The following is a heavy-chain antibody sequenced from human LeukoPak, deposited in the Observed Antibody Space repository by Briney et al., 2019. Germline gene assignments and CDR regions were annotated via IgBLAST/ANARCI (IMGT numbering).Heavy chain of an antibody. D-gene: IGHD3-22*01. Sequence: ASVKVSCKASGYTFTSYGISWVRQAPGQGLEWMGWISAYNGNTNYAQKLQGRVTMTRDTSISTAYMELSRLRSDDTAVYYCARMGLGYYDSSGYFDYWGQGTLVTVSS. CDR3: ARMGLGYYDSSGYFDY. J-gene: IGHJ4*02. CDR1: GYTFTSYG. CDR2: ISAYNGNT. V-gene: IGHV1-18*01.